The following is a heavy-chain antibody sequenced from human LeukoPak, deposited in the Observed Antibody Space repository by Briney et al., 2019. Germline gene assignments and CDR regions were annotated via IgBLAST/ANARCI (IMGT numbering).Heavy chain of an antibody. D-gene: IGHD4-17*01. V-gene: IGHV4-59*01. CDR3: ARDGYGDGMDY. J-gene: IGHJ4*02. Sequence: WETLSLTCTVSGGSISSYYWSWIRQPPGKGLEWIGYIYYSGSTKYNPSLKSRVTISVDTSKNQFSLKLSSVTAADTAVYYCARDGYGDGMDYWGQGTLVTVSS. CDR1: GGSISSYY. CDR2: IYYSGST.